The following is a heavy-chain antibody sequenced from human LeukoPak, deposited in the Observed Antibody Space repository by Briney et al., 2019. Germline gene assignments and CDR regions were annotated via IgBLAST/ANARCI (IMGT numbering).Heavy chain of an antibody. CDR1: GYTFTSYG. J-gene: IGHJ4*02. V-gene: IGHV1-18*01. D-gene: IGHD2-15*01. CDR2: ISAYNGNT. Sequence: ASVKVSCKASGYTFTSYGISWVRQAPGQGLEWMGWISAYNGNTNYAQKLQGRVTMTTDTSTSTAYMELWSLRSDDTAVYYCARANTYCSGGSCYRITDYWGQGTLVTVSS. CDR3: ARANTYCSGGSCYRITDY.